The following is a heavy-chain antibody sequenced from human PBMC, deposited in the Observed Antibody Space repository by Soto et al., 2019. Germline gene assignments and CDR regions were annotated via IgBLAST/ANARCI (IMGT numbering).Heavy chain of an antibody. Sequence: GGSLRLSCAASGFTFSSYSMNWVRQAPGKGLEWVSYISSSSSTIYYADSVKGRFTISRDNAKNSLYLQMNSLRDGDTAVYYCARDGDGGLRFLEWNKYYYYGMDVWGQGTTVTVSS. CDR2: ISSSSSTI. V-gene: IGHV3-48*02. J-gene: IGHJ6*02. CDR3: ARDGDGGLRFLEWNKYYYYGMDV. D-gene: IGHD3-3*01. CDR1: GFTFSSYS.